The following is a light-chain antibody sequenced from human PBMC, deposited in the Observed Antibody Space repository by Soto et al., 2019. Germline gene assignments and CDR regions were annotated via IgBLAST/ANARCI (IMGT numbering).Light chain of an antibody. Sequence: QSVLTQPPSVSGAPGQRVTISCTGSSSNIGAGYEVHWYQQLPGTAPKLLIYRNNNRPSGVPDRFSGSKSGTSAFLAITGLQAEDEADYYCQSYDSSLSALYVFGTGTKVTVL. V-gene: IGLV1-40*01. CDR1: SSNIGAGYE. CDR2: RNN. CDR3: QSYDSSLSALYV. J-gene: IGLJ1*01.